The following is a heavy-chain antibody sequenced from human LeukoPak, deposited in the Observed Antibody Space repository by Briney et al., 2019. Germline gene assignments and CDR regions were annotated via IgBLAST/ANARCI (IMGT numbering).Heavy chain of an antibody. D-gene: IGHD2-2*01. CDR3: ARGPSGSTLGYYYMDV. Sequence: AAVKVSCKASGGTFSSYAISWVRQAPGQGLKWMGGIIPIFGTANYAQKFQGRVTITADESTSTAYMELSSLRSEDTAVYYCARGPSGSTLGYYYMDVWGKGTTVTVSS. CDR2: IIPIFGTA. V-gene: IGHV1-69*01. J-gene: IGHJ6*03. CDR1: GGTFSSYA.